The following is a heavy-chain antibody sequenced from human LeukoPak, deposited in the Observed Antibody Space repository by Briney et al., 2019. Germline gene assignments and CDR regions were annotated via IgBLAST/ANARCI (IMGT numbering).Heavy chain of an antibody. CDR1: GDSISNKY. CDR2: IYYSGST. J-gene: IGHJ6*03. V-gene: IGHV4-59*12. Sequence: KPSETLSITCTVSGDSISNKYWSWIRQPPGKGLEWIGYIYYSGSTNYNPSLKSRVTILVDTSKNQFSLKLSSVTAADTAVYYCARDSSSWYGYYYYYMDVWGKGTTVTVSS. CDR3: ARDSSSWYGYYYYYMDV. D-gene: IGHD6-13*01.